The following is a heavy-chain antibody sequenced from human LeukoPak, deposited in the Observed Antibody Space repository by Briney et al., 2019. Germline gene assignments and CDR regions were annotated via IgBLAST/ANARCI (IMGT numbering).Heavy chain of an antibody. V-gene: IGHV4-39*01. J-gene: IGHJ4*02. Sequence: SETLSLTCTVSGGSISSSSYYWGWIRQPPGKGLEWIGSIYYSGSTYYNPSLKSRVTISVDTSKNQFSLKLSSVTAADTAVYYCARHGQTHYYDSSGYSDYWGQGPLVTVSS. CDR2: IYYSGST. D-gene: IGHD3-22*01. CDR3: ARHGQTHYYDSSGYSDY. CDR1: GGSISSSSYY.